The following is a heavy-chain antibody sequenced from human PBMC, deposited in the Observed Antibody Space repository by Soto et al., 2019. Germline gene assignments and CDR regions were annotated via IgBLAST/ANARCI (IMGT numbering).Heavy chain of an antibody. V-gene: IGHV3-33*01. Sequence: QVQLVESGGGVVQPGRSLRLSCAASGFTFSSYGMHWVRQAPGKGLEWVAVIWYDGSNKYYADSVKGRFTISRDNSKNKLYLEMNRLRAEDTAVYYCARVLGQQDYWGYYYYGMDVWGQGTTVTVS. J-gene: IGHJ6*02. CDR3: ARVLGQQDYWGYYYYGMDV. CDR1: GFTFSSYG. CDR2: IWYDGSNK. D-gene: IGHD3-16*01.